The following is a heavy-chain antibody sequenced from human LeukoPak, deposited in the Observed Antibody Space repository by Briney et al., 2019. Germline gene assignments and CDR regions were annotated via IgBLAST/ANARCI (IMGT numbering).Heavy chain of an antibody. D-gene: IGHD6-6*01. V-gene: IGHV3-21*01. J-gene: IGHJ5*02. Sequence: GGSLRLSCAASGFTFSSYSMNWVRQAPGKGLEWVSSISSSSSYIYYADSVKGRFTISRDNAKNSLYLQMNSLGAEDTAVYYCARDEGSIAAQDPWGQGTLVTVSS. CDR2: ISSSSSYI. CDR3: ARDEGSIAAQDP. CDR1: GFTFSSYS.